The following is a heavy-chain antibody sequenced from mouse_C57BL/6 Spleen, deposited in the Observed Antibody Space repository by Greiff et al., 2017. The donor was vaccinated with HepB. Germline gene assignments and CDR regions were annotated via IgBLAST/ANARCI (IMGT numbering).Heavy chain of an antibody. CDR3: ARDLLAPFDY. CDR1: GFTFSDFY. D-gene: IGHD2-1*01. J-gene: IGHJ2*01. Sequence: EVKVVESGGGLVQSGRSLRLSCATSGFTFSDFYMEWVRQAPGKGLEWIAASRNKANDYTTEYSASVKGRFIVSRDTSQSILYLQMNALRAEDTAIYYCARDLLAPFDYWGQGTTLTVSS. V-gene: IGHV7-1*01. CDR2: SRNKANDYTT.